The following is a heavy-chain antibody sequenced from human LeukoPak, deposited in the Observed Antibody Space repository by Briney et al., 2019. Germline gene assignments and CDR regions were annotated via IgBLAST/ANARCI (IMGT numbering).Heavy chain of an antibody. D-gene: IGHD6-19*01. V-gene: IGHV4-59*01. J-gene: IGHJ5*02. CDR3: AREKRIAVAGTRWFDP. CDR1: GSSISSYY. Sequence: SETLSLTCTVSGSSISSYYWSWIRQPPGKGLEWIGYIYYSGSTNYNPSLNSRVTISVDTSKNQFSLKLSSVTAADTAVYYCAREKRIAVAGTRWFDPWGQGTLVTVSS. CDR2: IYYSGST.